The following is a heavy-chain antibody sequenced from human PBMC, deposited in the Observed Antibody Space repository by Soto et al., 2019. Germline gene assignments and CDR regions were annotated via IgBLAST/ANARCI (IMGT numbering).Heavy chain of an antibody. Sequence: DVQLVESGGGLVQPGRSLRLSCAASGFTFDDYAMHWVRQAPGKGLEWVSGISWNSGSIGYADSVKGRFTISRDNAKNSLYLQMNSLRAEDTALYYCAKAHSSGWSRSGSDYWGQGTLVTVSS. CDR3: AKAHSSGWSRSGSDY. V-gene: IGHV3-9*01. CDR2: ISWNSGSI. CDR1: GFTFDDYA. J-gene: IGHJ4*02. D-gene: IGHD6-19*01.